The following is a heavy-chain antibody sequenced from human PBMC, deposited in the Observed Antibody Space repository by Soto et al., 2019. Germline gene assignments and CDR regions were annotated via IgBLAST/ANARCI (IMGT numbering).Heavy chain of an antibody. D-gene: IGHD6-6*01. CDR3: ARGLDSSSSFLAAAEDWFDP. CDR2: ISAYNGNT. CDR1: GYTFSSYG. J-gene: IGHJ5*02. V-gene: IGHV1-18*01. Sequence: ASVKVSCKASGYTFSSYGISWVRQAPGQGLEWMGWISAYNGNTNYAQKLQGRVTMTTDTSTSTAYMEVNSLRDEDTAVYYCARGLDSSSSFLAAAEDWFDPWGQGTLVTVSS.